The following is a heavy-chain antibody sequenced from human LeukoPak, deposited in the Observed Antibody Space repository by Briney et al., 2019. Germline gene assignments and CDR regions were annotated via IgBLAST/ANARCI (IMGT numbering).Heavy chain of an antibody. Sequence: PGGSLRLSCVASEFSFSSHVIHWVRQAPGKGLEWVSAMSSTSGHKYYADSVKGRFTISRDNAKNALYLQMNSLRAEDTAVYYCARSIAVTLPDYWGQGTLVTVSS. D-gene: IGHD6-19*01. CDR3: ARSIAVTLPDY. J-gene: IGHJ4*02. V-gene: IGHV3-21*01. CDR2: MSSTSGHK. CDR1: EFSFSSHV.